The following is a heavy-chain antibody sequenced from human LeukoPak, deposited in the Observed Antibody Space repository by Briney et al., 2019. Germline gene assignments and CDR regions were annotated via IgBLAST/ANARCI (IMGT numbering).Heavy chain of an antibody. J-gene: IGHJ6*03. CDR1: GGSISSSNFY. CDR3: AGSVEGYCSGGSCYSYYYYMDV. CDR2: IYYSGST. D-gene: IGHD2-15*01. Sequence: PSETLSLTCTVSGGSISSSNFYWGWIRQPAGKGLEWIGSIYYSGSTYYNPSLKSRVSISVDTSKNQFSLKLSSVTAADTAVYYCAGSVEGYCSGGSCYSYYYYMDVWGKGTTVTVSS. V-gene: IGHV4-39*07.